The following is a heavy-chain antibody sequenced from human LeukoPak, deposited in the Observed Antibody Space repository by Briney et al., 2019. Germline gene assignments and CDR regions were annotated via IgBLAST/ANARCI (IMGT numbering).Heavy chain of an antibody. CDR1: GYTFTDYY. CDR2: INPNSGGS. D-gene: IGHD2-2*01. J-gene: IGHJ4*02. Sequence: ASVTVSCKASGYTFTDYYMHWVRQAPGQGLEWMGWINPNSGGSNHAQKFQGRVTMTRDTSISTVYMELSRLKSDDTAVYYCARGGDVVPAAMRDYWGQGTLVTVSS. V-gene: IGHV1-2*02. CDR3: ARGGDVVPAAMRDY.